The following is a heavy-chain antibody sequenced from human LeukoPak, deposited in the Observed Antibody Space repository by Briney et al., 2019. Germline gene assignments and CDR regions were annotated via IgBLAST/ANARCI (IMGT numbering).Heavy chain of an antibody. D-gene: IGHD3-22*01. CDR1: GGSISSYY. J-gene: IGHJ1*01. CDR2: IYASGST. Sequence: SETLSLTCNVSGGSISSYYWSWIRQPAGEGLEWIGRIYASGSTNYNPSLKSRVTMSVDTSKNQFSLKLSSVTAADTAVYYCATGIGYYKGAEYFQYWGQGTLVTVSS. CDR3: ATGIGYYKGAEYFQY. V-gene: IGHV4-4*07.